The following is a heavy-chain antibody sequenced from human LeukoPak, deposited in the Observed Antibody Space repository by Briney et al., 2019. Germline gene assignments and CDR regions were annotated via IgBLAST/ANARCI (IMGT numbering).Heavy chain of an antibody. CDR1: GGSVSSGSYY. CDR2: ISYRGRT. D-gene: IGHD4-23*01. J-gene: IGHJ4*02. V-gene: IGHV4-61*01. Sequence: SETLSLTCTVSGGSVSSGSYYWSWIRQPPGKGLEWIGYISYRGRTKYNTKYIPSLKSRVSISVDTSKNQFSLKLNSVTAADTAVYYCARDVLRGGGNPYYFDYWGQGTLVTVSS. CDR3: ARDVLRGGGNPYYFDY.